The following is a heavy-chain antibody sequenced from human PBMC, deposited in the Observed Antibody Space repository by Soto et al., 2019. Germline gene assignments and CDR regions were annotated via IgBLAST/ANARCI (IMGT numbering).Heavy chain of an antibody. CDR1: GGSFTSYW. CDR3: ARTAAAGKYYYGTDV. V-gene: IGHV5-51*01. Sequence: GESLKISSKGSGGSFTSYWIGWVRQMPGKGLEWMGIIYPGDSDTRYSPSFQGQVTISADKSISTAYLQWSSLKASDTAMYYCARTAAAGKYYYGTDVWGQGTTVTVS. CDR2: IYPGDSDT. D-gene: IGHD6-13*01. J-gene: IGHJ6*02.